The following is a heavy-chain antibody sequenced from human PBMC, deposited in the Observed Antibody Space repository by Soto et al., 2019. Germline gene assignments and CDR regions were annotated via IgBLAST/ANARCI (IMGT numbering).Heavy chain of an antibody. J-gene: IGHJ4*02. CDR3: ARGPGYYFDY. CDR1: GFTFSRYA. Sequence: GGSRRLSCAASGFTFSRYAMHWVRQAPGKGLEYVSAISSNGGSTYYANSVKGRFTISRDNSKNTLYLQMGSLRAEDMAVYYCARGPGYYFDYWGQGTLVTVSS. CDR2: ISSNGGST. V-gene: IGHV3-64*01.